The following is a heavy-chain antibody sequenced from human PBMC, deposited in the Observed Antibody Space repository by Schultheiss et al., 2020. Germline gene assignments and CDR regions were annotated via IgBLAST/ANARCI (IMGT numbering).Heavy chain of an antibody. D-gene: IGHD6-6*01. Sequence: SETLSLTCTVSGGSVSSGSYYWSWIRQPPGKGLEWIGEINHSGSTNYNPSLKSRVTISVDTSKNQFSLKLSSVTAADTAVYYCARGGGAARPRLDYWGQGTLVTVSS. CDR3: ARGGGAARPRLDY. CDR1: GGSVSSGSYY. J-gene: IGHJ4*02. V-gene: IGHV4-61*01. CDR2: INHSGST.